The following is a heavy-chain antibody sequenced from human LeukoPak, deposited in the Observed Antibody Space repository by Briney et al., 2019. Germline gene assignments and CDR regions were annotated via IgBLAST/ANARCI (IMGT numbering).Heavy chain of an antibody. V-gene: IGHV3-74*01. J-gene: IGHJ6*03. CDR3: ARDKSWVVPAANREAMDV. Sequence: GGSLRLSCAASGFTFSSYWMHWVRQAPGKGLVWVSRINTDGCSTSYADSVKGRFTISRDNAKNTLYLQMNSLRAEDTAVYYCARDKSWVVPAANREAMDVWGKGTTVTVSS. CDR1: GFTFSSYW. D-gene: IGHD2-2*01. CDR2: INTDGCST.